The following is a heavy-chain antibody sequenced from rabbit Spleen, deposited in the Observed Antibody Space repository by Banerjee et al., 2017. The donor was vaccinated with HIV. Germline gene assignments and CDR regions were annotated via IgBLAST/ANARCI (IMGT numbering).Heavy chain of an antibody. D-gene: IGHD8-1*01. Sequence: VESGGGLVKPGGSLKLSCTASGVSFSSSSYMCWVRQAPGKGLEWIACIDTGSSGFTYFATWAKGRFTCSKTSSTTVTLQMTSLTAADTATYFCARNLENYAGSSYLDLWGPGTLVTVS. J-gene: IGHJ6*01. CDR2: IDTGSSGFT. V-gene: IGHV1S40*01. CDR1: GVSFSSSSY. CDR3: ARNLENYAGSSYLDL.